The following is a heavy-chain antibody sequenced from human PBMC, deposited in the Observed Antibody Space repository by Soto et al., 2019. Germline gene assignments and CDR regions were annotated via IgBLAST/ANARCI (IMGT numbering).Heavy chain of an antibody. CDR2: VKDGGHT. Sequence: QVQLQQWGAGLLKPSETLSLNCAVTGGSLSGYYWSWIRQPPGKGLEWIGEVKDGGHTNYSPSLRGXXTXSXDTANMQLSLRLNSVTAADTGVYYCARGQEGVVATHWDQGSLVTVSS. CDR1: GGSLSGYY. D-gene: IGHD5-12*01. CDR3: ARGQEGVVATH. V-gene: IGHV4-34*01. J-gene: IGHJ4*02.